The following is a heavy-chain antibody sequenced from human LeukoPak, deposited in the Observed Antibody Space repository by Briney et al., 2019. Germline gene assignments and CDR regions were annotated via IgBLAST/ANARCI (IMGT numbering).Heavy chain of an antibody. J-gene: IGHJ4*02. CDR1: GFTFSNYG. CDR2: IRYDGGKK. D-gene: IGHD2-15*01. V-gene: IGHV3-33*01. Sequence: GGFLRLSCAASGFTFSNYGMHWVRQAPGKGLEWVALIRYDGGKKDYADSVKGRFTISRDNSKNTLHLQMNSLRAEDTAVYYCASHIGYCSGGSCSGDYWGQGTLVTVSS. CDR3: ASHIGYCSGGSCSGDY.